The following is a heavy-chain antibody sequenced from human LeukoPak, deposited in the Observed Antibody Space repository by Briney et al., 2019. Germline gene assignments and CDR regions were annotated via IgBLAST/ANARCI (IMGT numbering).Heavy chain of an antibody. CDR2: INPHSGGT. V-gene: IGHV1-2*02. CDR3: ARDVGEYCSSTNCYASHY. Sequence: ASVKVSCKASGYTFTGYYMHWVRQAPGQGLEWMGWINPHSGGTNYAQKFQGGVTMTRDTSITTAYMELSSLRSDDTAVYYCARDVGEYCSSTNCYASHYWGQGTLVTVSS. CDR1: GYTFTGYY. D-gene: IGHD2-2*01. J-gene: IGHJ4*02.